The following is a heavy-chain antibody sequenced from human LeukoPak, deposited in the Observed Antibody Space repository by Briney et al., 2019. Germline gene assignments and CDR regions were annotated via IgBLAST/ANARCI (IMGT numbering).Heavy chain of an antibody. CDR3: AKDSSGGWYTHPFDY. CDR1: GFTFSSYG. CDR2: IRYDGSNK. D-gene: IGHD6-19*01. J-gene: IGHJ4*02. Sequence: GGSLRLSCAASGFTFSSYGMHWVRQAPGKGLEWVAFIRYDGSNKYYADSVKGRFTISRDNSKNTLYLQMNSLRAEDTAVYYCAKDSSGGWYTHPFDYWGQGTLATVFS. V-gene: IGHV3-30*02.